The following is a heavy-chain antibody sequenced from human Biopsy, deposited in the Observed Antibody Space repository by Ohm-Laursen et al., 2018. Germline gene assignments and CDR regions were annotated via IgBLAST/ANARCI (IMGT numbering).Heavy chain of an antibody. Sequence: SHTLSLTCTVSGGSLSSYSWSWIRQPAGKGLEWIGQIYTSGITNYNPSLKSQVTMSVDTSKNKFSLRVSSVTAADTAVYYCARDRDRRGWFDPWGQGTLVTVSS. CDR3: ARDRDRRGWFDP. CDR2: IYTSGIT. CDR1: GGSLSSYS. V-gene: IGHV4-4*07. D-gene: IGHD1-14*01. J-gene: IGHJ5*02.